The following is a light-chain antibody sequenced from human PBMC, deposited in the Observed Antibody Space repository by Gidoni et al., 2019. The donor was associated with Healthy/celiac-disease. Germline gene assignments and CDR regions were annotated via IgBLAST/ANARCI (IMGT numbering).Light chain of an antibody. CDR2: EVS. Sequence: ALTHPASVPGSPGQSFTISCTGTCSDVGGYNYFAWYQQHPGKAPKLMIYEVSNRPSGVSNRFSGSKSGNTASLTISGLQAEDEADYYCSSYTSSSTLWVFGGGTKLTGL. V-gene: IGLV2-14*01. CDR1: CSDVGGYNY. J-gene: IGLJ3*02. CDR3: SSYTSSSTLWV.